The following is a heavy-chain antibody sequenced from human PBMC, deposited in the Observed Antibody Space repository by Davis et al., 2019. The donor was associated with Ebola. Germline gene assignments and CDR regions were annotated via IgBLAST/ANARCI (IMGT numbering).Heavy chain of an antibody. CDR1: GFSFSDYY. Sequence: GESLKISCAASGFSFSDYYMSWIRQAPGKGLEWISYISSSCSTMYYADSVKGRFTISRDNAKKSLYLQMNSLRAEDTAVYYCAVTIFGVATPDYWGQGTLVTVSS. J-gene: IGHJ4*02. CDR2: ISSSCSTM. CDR3: AVTIFGVATPDY. D-gene: IGHD3-3*01. V-gene: IGHV3-11*01.